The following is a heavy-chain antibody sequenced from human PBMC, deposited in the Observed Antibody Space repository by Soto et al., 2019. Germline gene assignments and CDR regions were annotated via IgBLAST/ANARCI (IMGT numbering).Heavy chain of an antibody. CDR3: ARWPQLEPRFDY. Sequence: QVQLQESGPGLVKPSQTLSLTCTVSGGSISSGGYYWSWIRQHPGKGLEWIGYIYYSGSTYYNPSLKSRVTISGDTSKNQFALKRSSVTAADTAVYDCARWPQLEPRFDYWGQGTLVTVSS. CDR1: GGSISSGGYY. V-gene: IGHV4-31*03. D-gene: IGHD1-1*01. CDR2: IYYSGST. J-gene: IGHJ4*02.